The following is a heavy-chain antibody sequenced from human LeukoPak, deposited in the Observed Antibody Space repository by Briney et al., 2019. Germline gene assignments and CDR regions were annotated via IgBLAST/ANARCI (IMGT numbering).Heavy chain of an antibody. D-gene: IGHD5-18*01. Sequence: ASVKVSCKASGYTFSRYGISWVRQAPGQGLECMGWISAQSGDTKYAKKLQGRVNMTTDSSTNTAYMQLGSLRSDDTAVYYCARDTGYTFNFLGRSDPLTSWGQGTLVTVSS. CDR1: GYTFSRYG. J-gene: IGHJ4*02. CDR2: ISAQSGDT. V-gene: IGHV1-18*01. CDR3: ARDTGYTFNFLGRSDPLTS.